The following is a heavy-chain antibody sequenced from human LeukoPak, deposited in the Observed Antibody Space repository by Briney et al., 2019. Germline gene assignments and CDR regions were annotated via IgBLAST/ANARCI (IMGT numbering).Heavy chain of an antibody. Sequence: SETLSLTCAVSGGSISSSNWWSWVRQPPGKGLEGIGEIYHSGSTNYNPSLKSRVTISVDKSKNQFSLKLSSVTAADTAVYYCARGRASRVEGAFDIWGQGTMVTVSS. D-gene: IGHD5-24*01. CDR3: ARGRASRVEGAFDI. CDR2: IYHSGST. V-gene: IGHV4-4*02. CDR1: GGSISSSNW. J-gene: IGHJ3*02.